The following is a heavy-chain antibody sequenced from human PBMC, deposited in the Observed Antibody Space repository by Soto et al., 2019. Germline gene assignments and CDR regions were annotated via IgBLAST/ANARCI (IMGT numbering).Heavy chain of an antibody. Sequence: GGSLRLSCAASGFTFSSYAMSWVRQAPGKGLEWVSAISGSGGSTYYADSVKGWFTISRDNSKNTLYLQMNSLRAEDTAVYYCAKDGGGSVAGTPYYYYGMDVWGQGTTVTVSS. J-gene: IGHJ6*02. CDR3: AKDGGGSVAGTPYYYYGMDV. V-gene: IGHV3-23*01. CDR2: ISGSGGST. D-gene: IGHD6-19*01. CDR1: GFTFSSYA.